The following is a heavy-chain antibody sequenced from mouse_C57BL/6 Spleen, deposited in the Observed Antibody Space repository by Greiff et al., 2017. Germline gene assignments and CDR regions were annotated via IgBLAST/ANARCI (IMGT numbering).Heavy chain of an antibody. J-gene: IGHJ3*01. V-gene: IGHV3-6*01. D-gene: IGHD1-1*01. CDR1: GYSITSGYY. Sequence: EVHLVESGPGLVKPSQSLSLTCSVTGYSITSGYYWNWIRQFPGNKLEWMGYISYDGSNNYNPSLKNRISITRDTSKNQFFLKLNSVTTEDTATYYCARDLYGSSYEAWFAYWGQGTLVTVSA. CDR2: ISYDGSN. CDR3: ARDLYGSSYEAWFAY.